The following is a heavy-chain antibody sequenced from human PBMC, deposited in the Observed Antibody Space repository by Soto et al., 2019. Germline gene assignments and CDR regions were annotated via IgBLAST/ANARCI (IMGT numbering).Heavy chain of an antibody. Sequence: VKVSFKASGGTFSSYAISLLLQAPGQLLEWMGGIIPIFGTANYAQKFQGRVTITADKSTSTAYMELSSLRSEDTAVYYCARDSSSGSPFDYWGQGTLVTVSS. D-gene: IGHD6-19*01. CDR3: ARDSSSGSPFDY. CDR2: IIPIFGTA. CDR1: GGTFSSYA. J-gene: IGHJ4*02. V-gene: IGHV1-69*06.